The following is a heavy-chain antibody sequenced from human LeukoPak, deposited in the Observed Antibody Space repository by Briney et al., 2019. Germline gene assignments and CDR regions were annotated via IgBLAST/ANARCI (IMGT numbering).Heavy chain of an antibody. CDR3: AREVGYDILTGYDAFDI. J-gene: IGHJ3*02. D-gene: IGHD3-9*01. CDR1: GFTFSNFV. CDR2: IDGGGGST. V-gene: IGHV3-23*01. Sequence: GGSLRLSCAASGFTFSNFVMSWVRQAPGKGLEWVSYIDGGGGSTYYADSVKGRFTISRDNSKNTLYLQMNSLRAEDTAVYYCAREVGYDILTGYDAFDIWGQGTMVTVSS.